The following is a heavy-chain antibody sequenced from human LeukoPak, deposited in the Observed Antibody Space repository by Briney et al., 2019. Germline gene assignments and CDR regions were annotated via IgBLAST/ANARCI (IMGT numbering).Heavy chain of an antibody. J-gene: IGHJ4*02. CDR1: GGSISNYY. CDR3: VRGGPPTVTRLDY. Sequence: SETLSLTCTVSGGSISNYYWSWIRQPPGKGLEWIGYIYYSGSTNYHPSLKSRVTISVDTSKNQFSLKLSSVTAADTAVYYYVRGGPPTVTRLDYWGQGALVTVSS. V-gene: IGHV4-59*01. D-gene: IGHD4-17*01. CDR2: IYYSGST.